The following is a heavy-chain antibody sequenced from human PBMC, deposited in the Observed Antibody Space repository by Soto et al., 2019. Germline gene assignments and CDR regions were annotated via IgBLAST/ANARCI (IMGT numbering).Heavy chain of an antibody. Sequence: EVQVVESGRGLVQPGGSLRLSCAASGFTFNSYWMHWVRQAPGKGLVWVSRINSDGSTTSYADSVKGRFTISRDNAKNTLYLQMNSLRAEDTAVYYCAREARGYCTYGAYYPYYYYYGMDVWGLGTMVTVSS. J-gene: IGHJ6*02. D-gene: IGHD2-8*01. CDR1: GFTFNSYW. V-gene: IGHV3-74*01. CDR3: AREARGYCTYGAYYPYYYYYGMDV. CDR2: INSDGSTT.